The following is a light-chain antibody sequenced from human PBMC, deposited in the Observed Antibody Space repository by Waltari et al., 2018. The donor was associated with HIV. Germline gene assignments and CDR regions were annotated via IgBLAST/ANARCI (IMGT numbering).Light chain of an antibody. CDR2: DVT. J-gene: IGLJ2*01. CDR1: GAEIGAYNY. CDR3: SSYTTFNTVI. Sequence: QSALTQPASVSGSPGQSITISCAGTGAEIGAYNYVAWYQKLPDSVPKLIIYDVTSRPSGISDRFSASKSGNEASLTISGLQAEDEGDYYCSSYTTFNTVIFGGGTKLTVL. V-gene: IGLV2-14*03.